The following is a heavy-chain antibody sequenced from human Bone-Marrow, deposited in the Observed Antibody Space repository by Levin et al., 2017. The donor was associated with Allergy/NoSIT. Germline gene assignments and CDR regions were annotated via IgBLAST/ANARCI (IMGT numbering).Heavy chain of an antibody. J-gene: IGHJ4*02. D-gene: IGHD3-10*01. CDR3: TRGGRGTSYYWVY. V-gene: IGHV3-7*01. Sequence: GGSLRLSCAASGFSFSTYWMTWVRQAPGKGLEWVANLAQDGSKTYYADSVKGRFTVSRDNAKNSLYLEMNSLRDEDSATYYCTRGGRGTSYYWVYWGQGTLVTVSS. CDR1: GFSFSTYW. CDR2: LAQDGSKT.